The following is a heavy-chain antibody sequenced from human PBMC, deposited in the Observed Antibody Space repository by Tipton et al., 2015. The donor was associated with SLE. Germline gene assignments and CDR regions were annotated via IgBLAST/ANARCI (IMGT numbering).Heavy chain of an antibody. V-gene: IGHV3-7*03. D-gene: IGHD4-17*01. J-gene: IGHJ4*02. Sequence: SLRLSCAASGFTFSAYWMSWVRQAPGKGLEWVANIKQDGSEKYYVDSVKGRFTISRDDSKNTLYLQMNSLRAEDTALYYCAKNYGVNWGQGTLVTVSS. CDR1: GFTFSAYW. CDR2: IKQDGSEK. CDR3: AKNYGVN.